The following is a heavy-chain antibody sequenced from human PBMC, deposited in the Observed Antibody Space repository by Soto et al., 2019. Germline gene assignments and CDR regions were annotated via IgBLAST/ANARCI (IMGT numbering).Heavy chain of an antibody. V-gene: IGHV3-30*18. J-gene: IGHJ6*02. CDR1: GFTFSSYG. Sequence: GGSLRLSCAAAGFTFSSYGMPWVRQAPGKGLEWVAVISYDGSTKYYADAVNGRFTISRDNSKNTLYLQMNSLRAEDTAVYYCAKSYYDILTGLVYYYGMDVWGQGTTVTVSS. D-gene: IGHD3-9*01. CDR3: AKSYYDILTGLVYYYGMDV. CDR2: ISYDGSTK.